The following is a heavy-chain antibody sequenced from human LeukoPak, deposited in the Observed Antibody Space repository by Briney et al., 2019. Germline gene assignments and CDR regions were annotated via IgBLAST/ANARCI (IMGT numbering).Heavy chain of an antibody. CDR1: GYTFTSSG. D-gene: IGHD1-14*01. CDR3: AREGPMTGGATDY. V-gene: IGHV1-18*01. J-gene: IGHJ4*02. CDR2: ISFYNRNA. Sequence: ASVKVSCKASGYTFTSSGLSWVRQAPGQGPEWMGWISFYNRNANYAQKFMARVTMTTDTSTGTAYMELRSLRSDDTAVYYCAREGPMTGGATDYWGQGTLVTVSS.